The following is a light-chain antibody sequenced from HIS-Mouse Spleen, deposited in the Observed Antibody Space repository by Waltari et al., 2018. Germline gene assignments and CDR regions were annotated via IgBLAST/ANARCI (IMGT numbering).Light chain of an antibody. J-gene: IGLJ3*02. CDR1: SSNIGSNY. CDR3: AAWDDSLSGWV. CDR2: RNN. V-gene: IGLV1-47*01. Sequence: QSVLTQPPSASGTPGQRVTIPCSGSSSNIGSNYVYWYQQLPGTAPKLLIYRNNQRPSGVPDRFSGSKSGTSASLAISGLGSEDEADYYCAAWDDSLSGWVFGGGTKLTVL.